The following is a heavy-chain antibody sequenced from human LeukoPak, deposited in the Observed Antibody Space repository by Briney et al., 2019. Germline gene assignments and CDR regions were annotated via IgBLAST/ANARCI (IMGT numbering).Heavy chain of an antibody. D-gene: IGHD5-18*01. CDR3: ARDKGYTFDQ. V-gene: IGHV3-74*01. Sequence: GRSLRLSCAASGFTFSSYLMHWVRQALGKGLVWVSRINSDGTITDYADSVKGRFIISRDNAKNTLYLQMNSLRAEDTGVYYCARDKGYTFDQWGQGTLVTVSS. CDR2: INSDGTIT. CDR1: GFTFSSYL. J-gene: IGHJ4*02.